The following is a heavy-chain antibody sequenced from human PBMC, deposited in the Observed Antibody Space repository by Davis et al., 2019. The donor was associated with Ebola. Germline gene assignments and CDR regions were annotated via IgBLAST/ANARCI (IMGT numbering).Heavy chain of an antibody. CDR2: IIPIFGTA. Sequence: AASVKVSCKASGGTFSSYAISWVRQAPGQGLEWMGGIIPIFGTANYAQKFQGRVTMTTDTSTSTAYMELRSLRSDDTAVYYCARAGLRPYYGMDVWGQGTTVTVSS. J-gene: IGHJ6*02. CDR3: ARAGLRPYYGMDV. CDR1: GGTFSSYA. V-gene: IGHV1-69*05. D-gene: IGHD4-17*01.